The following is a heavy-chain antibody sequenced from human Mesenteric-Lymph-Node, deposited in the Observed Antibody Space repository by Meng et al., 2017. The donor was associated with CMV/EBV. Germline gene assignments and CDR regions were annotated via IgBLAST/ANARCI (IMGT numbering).Heavy chain of an antibody. D-gene: IGHD3-3*01. V-gene: IGHV3-23*01. J-gene: IGHJ4*02. CDR3: TTVLRFLEWFLIFDY. CDR1: GFTFSSYA. Sequence: GESLKISCAASGFTFSSYAMSWVRQAPGKGLEWVSAISGSGGSTYYADSVKGRFTISRDNSKNTLYLQMNSLRAEDTAVYYCTTVLRFLEWFLIFDYWGQGTLVTVSS. CDR2: ISGSGGST.